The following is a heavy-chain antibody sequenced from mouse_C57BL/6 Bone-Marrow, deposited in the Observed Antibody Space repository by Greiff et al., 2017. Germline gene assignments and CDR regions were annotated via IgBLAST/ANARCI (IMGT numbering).Heavy chain of an antibody. CDR1: GYTFTSYW. CDR3: ARGFYDYGHYYAMDY. J-gene: IGHJ4*01. Sequence: QVQLQQPGAELVKPGASVKMSCKASGYTFTSYWITWVKQRPGQGLEWIGDIYPGSGSTNYNEKFKSNATLTVDTSSSTAYMQLSSLTSEDSAVYYCARGFYDYGHYYAMDYWGQGTSVTVSS. V-gene: IGHV1-55*01. CDR2: IYPGSGST. D-gene: IGHD2-4*01.